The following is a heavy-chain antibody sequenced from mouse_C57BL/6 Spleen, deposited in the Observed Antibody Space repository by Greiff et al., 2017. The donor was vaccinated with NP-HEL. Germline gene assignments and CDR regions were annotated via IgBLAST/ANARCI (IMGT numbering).Heavy chain of an antibody. V-gene: IGHV1-82*01. Sequence: QVQLQQSGPELVKPGASVKISCKASGYAFSSSWMNWVKQRPGKGLEWIGRIYPGDGDTNYNGKFKGKATLTADKSSSTAYMQLSSLTSEYSAVYFCASDGGYAMDYWGQGTSVTVSS. CDR3: ASDGGYAMDY. J-gene: IGHJ4*01. CDR2: IYPGDGDT. CDR1: GYAFSSSW.